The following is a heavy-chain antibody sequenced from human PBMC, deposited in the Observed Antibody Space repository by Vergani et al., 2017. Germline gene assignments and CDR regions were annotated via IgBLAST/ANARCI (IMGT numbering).Heavy chain of an antibody. CDR2: IYHSGST. D-gene: IGHD5/OR15-5a*01. Sequence: QVQLQESGPGLVKPSETLSLTCAVSGYSISSGYYWGWIRQPPGKGLEWIGSIYHSGSTYYNPSLKSRVTISVDTSKNQFSLKLSSVTAADTAVYYCARNSVYDSVIYFDYWGQGTLVTVSS. CDR3: ARNSVYDSVIYFDY. V-gene: IGHV4-38-2*01. CDR1: GYSISSGYY. J-gene: IGHJ4*02.